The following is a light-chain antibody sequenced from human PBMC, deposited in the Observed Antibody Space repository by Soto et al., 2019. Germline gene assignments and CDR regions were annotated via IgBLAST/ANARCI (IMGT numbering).Light chain of an antibody. CDR1: QSINSRY. Sequence: MVLTQSPGTLSLSPGERATLSCRASQSINSRYLAWYQQKPGQAPRLLIYGASSRATGIPDRFSGSGSGTDFTLTISRLEPEDFAVYYCQQFGSSPGFTFGPGTKVDIK. V-gene: IGKV3-20*01. CDR2: GAS. CDR3: QQFGSSPGFT. J-gene: IGKJ3*01.